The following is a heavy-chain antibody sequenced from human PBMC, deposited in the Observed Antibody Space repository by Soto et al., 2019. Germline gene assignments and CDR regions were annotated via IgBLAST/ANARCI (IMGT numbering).Heavy chain of an antibody. V-gene: IGHV3-23*01. CDR2: ISGSGGST. CDR1: GFTFSSYA. Sequence: GGSLRLSCAASGFTFSSYAMSWVRQAPGKGLEWVSAISGSGGSTYYADSVKGRFTISRDNSKNTLYLQMNSLRAEDTAVYYCAKVLPGIAAAGRFRWFDPWGQGTLVAVSS. J-gene: IGHJ5*02. CDR3: AKVLPGIAAAGRFRWFDP. D-gene: IGHD6-13*01.